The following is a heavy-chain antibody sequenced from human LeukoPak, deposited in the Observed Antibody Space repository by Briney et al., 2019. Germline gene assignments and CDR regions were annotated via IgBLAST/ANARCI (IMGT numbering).Heavy chain of an antibody. CDR3: AKSVWGSSGYYPNWFDP. J-gene: IGHJ5*02. Sequence: GGSLRLPCAASGFTFSSYAMSWVRQAPGKGLEWVSAISGSGGSTYYADSVKGRFTISRDNSKNTLYLQMNSLRAEDTAVYYCAKSVWGSSGYYPNWFDPWGQGTLVTVSS. D-gene: IGHD3-22*01. CDR2: ISGSGGST. V-gene: IGHV3-23*01. CDR1: GFTFSSYA.